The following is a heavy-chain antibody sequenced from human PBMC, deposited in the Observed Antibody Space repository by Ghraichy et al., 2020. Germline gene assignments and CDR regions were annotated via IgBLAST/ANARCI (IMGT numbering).Heavy chain of an antibody. J-gene: IGHJ3*02. V-gene: IGHV3-23*01. CDR2: ISGSGGST. CDR3: AKTGGDYYDSSGYYLGPGAFDI. D-gene: IGHD3-22*01. Sequence: GGSLRLSCAASGFTFSSYAMSWVRQAPGKGLEWVSAISGSGGSTYYADSVKGRFTISRDNSKNTLYLQMNSLRAEDTAVYYCAKTGGDYYDSSGYYLGPGAFDIWGQGTMVTVSS. CDR1: GFTFSSYA.